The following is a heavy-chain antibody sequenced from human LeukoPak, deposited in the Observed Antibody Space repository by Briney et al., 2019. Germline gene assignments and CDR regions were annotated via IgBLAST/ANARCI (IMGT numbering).Heavy chain of an antibody. CDR1: GYTFTGYY. Sequence: ASVKVSCKASGYTFTGYYMHWVRQAPGQGLEWMGWINPNSGGTNYAQKFQGRVTMTRDTSISTAYMELSRLRSDDTAVYYCARAEYSGYEYFDYWGQGTLVTVSS. CDR3: ARAEYSGYEYFDY. CDR2: INPNSGGT. D-gene: IGHD5-12*01. V-gene: IGHV1-2*02. J-gene: IGHJ4*02.